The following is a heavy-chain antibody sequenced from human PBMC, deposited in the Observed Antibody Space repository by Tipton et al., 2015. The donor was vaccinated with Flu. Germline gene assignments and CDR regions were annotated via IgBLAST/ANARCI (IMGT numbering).Heavy chain of an antibody. CDR1: AYTSTNYE. D-gene: IGHD2-21*01. J-gene: IGHJ6*01. V-gene: IGHV1-18*01. Sequence: QLVQSGGEVKKPGASVKVSCKDSAYTSTNYEISWVRQAPGQRLEWMGWISSDNAYTNYAQNLQGRVTLTKDTSTSTAYMELRSLRSDDSAVYFCARGGVIGGIDVWAQGTTVIVSS. CDR3: ARGGVIGGIDV. CDR2: ISSDNAYT.